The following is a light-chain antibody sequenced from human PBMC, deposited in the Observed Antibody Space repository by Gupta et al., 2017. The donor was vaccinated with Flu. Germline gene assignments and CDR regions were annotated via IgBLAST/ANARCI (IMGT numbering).Light chain of an antibody. Sequence: GAVTLTCASSTGAVTSAYYPSWFQQRPGQAPKALIYSTSNKHSWAPARFSGSLLGGKAVLTLSDVQPEDEAGYYCLLYNGGLWAFGGGTKLTVL. CDR2: STS. V-gene: IGLV7-43*01. CDR3: LLYNGGLWA. CDR1: TGAVTSAYY. J-gene: IGLJ3*02.